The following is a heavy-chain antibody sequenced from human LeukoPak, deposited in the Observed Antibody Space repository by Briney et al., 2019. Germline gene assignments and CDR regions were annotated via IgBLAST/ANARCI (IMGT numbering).Heavy chain of an antibody. CDR2: ISSSAGST. J-gene: IGHJ4*02. Sequence: GGSRRLSCAASGFTFSSYGMTWVRQAPGKGPEWVSVISSSAGSTYYADSVKGRFTISRDNSKNTLYLQMNSLRAEDTAVYYCAKGSGRGYSYGLEYWGQGTLVTVSS. CDR1: GFTFSSYG. CDR3: AKGSGRGYSYGLEY. D-gene: IGHD5-18*01. V-gene: IGHV3-23*01.